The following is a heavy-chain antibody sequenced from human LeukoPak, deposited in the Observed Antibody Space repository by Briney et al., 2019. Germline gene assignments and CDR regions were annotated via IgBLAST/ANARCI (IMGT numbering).Heavy chain of an antibody. D-gene: IGHD1-14*01. CDR1: GDSISSSNYY. V-gene: IGHV4-61*01. J-gene: IGHJ2*01. CDR3: AREYRPNSRSRDRYFDL. CDR2: IFYSGST. Sequence: PSETLSLTCTVSGDSISSSNYYWSWIRQPPGKGLEWIGYIFYSGSTNYNPSLKSRVTISVDTSKNQFSLKLSSVTAADTAVYYCAREYRPNSRSRDRYFDLWGRGTLVTVSS.